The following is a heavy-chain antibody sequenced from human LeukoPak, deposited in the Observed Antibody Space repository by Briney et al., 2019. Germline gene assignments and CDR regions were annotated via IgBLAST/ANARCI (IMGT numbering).Heavy chain of an antibody. D-gene: IGHD3-9*01. CDR1: GFTFRSYG. CDR3: AKAEGYDILTGLDY. Sequence: GGSLRLSCTASGFTFRSYGMHWARQAPGKGLEWVSGIGASGGSTYYADSVKGRFTISRDNSKNTLYLQMNSLRTEDTAVYYCAKAEGYDILTGLDYWGQGTLVTVSS. V-gene: IGHV3-23*01. J-gene: IGHJ4*02. CDR2: IGASGGST.